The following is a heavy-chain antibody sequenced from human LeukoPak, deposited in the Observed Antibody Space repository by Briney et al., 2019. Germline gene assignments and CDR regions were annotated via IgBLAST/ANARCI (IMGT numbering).Heavy chain of an antibody. Sequence: SVKVSCKASGFTFTSSAMQWVRQACGQRLEWIGWIVVGSGNTNYAQKFQERVTITRDMSTSTAYMELSSLRSEDTAVYYCAAVPLYSSSWDFDYWGQGTLVTVSS. CDR1: GFTFTSSA. CDR2: IVVGSGNT. CDR3: AAVPLYSSSWDFDY. D-gene: IGHD6-13*01. J-gene: IGHJ4*02. V-gene: IGHV1-58*02.